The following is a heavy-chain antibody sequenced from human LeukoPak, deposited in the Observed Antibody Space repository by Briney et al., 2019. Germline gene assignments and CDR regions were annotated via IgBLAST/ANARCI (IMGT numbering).Heavy chain of an antibody. CDR2: ISYDGRNR. J-gene: IGHJ4*02. D-gene: IGHD3-16*01. CDR1: GFTFSSYA. CDR3: ARDLGGLDD. V-gene: IGHV3-30*04. Sequence: GGSLRLSCTASGFTFSSYAMHWVRQAPGKGLEWVAVISYDGRNRYYTDSVKGRFTISRDNSKNTLYVQMNSLRAEDTAVYYCARDLGGLDDWGQGTLVTVSS.